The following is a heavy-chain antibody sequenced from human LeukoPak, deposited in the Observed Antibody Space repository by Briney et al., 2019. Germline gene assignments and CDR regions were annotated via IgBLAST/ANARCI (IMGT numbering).Heavy chain of an antibody. CDR1: GFTFSSYG. CDR2: IRYDGSNK. Sequence: GGSLRLSCAASGFTFSSYGMHWVRQAPGKGLEWVAFIRYDGSNKYYADSVKGRFTISRDNSKNTLYLQMNSLRAEDTAVYYCAKDLRITIFGVVITGYMDVWGKGTTVTVSS. J-gene: IGHJ6*03. V-gene: IGHV3-30*02. D-gene: IGHD3-3*01. CDR3: AKDLRITIFGVVITGYMDV.